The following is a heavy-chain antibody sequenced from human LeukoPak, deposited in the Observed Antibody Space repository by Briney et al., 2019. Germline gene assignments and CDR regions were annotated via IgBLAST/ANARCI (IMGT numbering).Heavy chain of an antibody. D-gene: IGHD6-19*01. CDR3: ARGGSSGWYVD. CDR2: INPNSGGT. Sequence: ASAKVSCKASGYTLTGYYIHWVPQAPGQGPEWMGRINPNSGGTNYAQKFQGRVTMTRDTSISTAYMELSRLKSDDTAVYYCARGGSSGWYVDWGQGTLVTVSS. J-gene: IGHJ4*02. V-gene: IGHV1-2*06. CDR1: GYTLTGYY.